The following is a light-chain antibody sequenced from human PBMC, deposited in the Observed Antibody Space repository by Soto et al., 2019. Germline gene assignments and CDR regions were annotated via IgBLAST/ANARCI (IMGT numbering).Light chain of an antibody. V-gene: IGKV3-11*01. CDR3: QQRSNWPPT. CDR2: DAS. CDR1: QSVGSY. J-gene: IGKJ5*01. Sequence: EIVLTQSPATLSLSPGERATLSCRASQSVGSYLAWYQQKPGQAPRLLIYDASNRATGTPAGFSGSGSGTDLTLTISSLEPEDFAVYYCQQRSNWPPTFGQGTRLEIK.